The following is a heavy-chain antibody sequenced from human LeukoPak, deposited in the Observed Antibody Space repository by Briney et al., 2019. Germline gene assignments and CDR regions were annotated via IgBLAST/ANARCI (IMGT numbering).Heavy chain of an antibody. CDR1: ASEFIFSNAW. CDR2: IQSKTDGWTT. D-gene: IGHD5-18*01. Sequence: GGSLRLSCAASASEFIFSNAWMSWVRQAPGKGLEWVGRIQSKTDGWTTDYAAPVKGRFTISRDDSKNTLYLQMNSLKTEDTAVYYCTTDGRGYSYGRRAYYYYGMDVWGQGTTVTVSS. J-gene: IGHJ6*02. CDR3: TTDGRGYSYGRRAYYYYGMDV. V-gene: IGHV3-15*01.